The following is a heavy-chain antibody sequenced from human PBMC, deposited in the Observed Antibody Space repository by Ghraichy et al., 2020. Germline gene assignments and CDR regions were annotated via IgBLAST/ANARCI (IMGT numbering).Heavy chain of an antibody. CDR2: ISGSGGST. V-gene: IGHV3-23*01. CDR3: ASNYYYDSSGYLPYYFDY. J-gene: IGHJ4*02. CDR1: GFTFSSYA. D-gene: IGHD3-22*01. Sequence: GGSLRLSCAASGFTFSSYAMSWVRQAPGKGLEWVSAISGSGGSTYYADSVKGRFTISRDNSKNTLYLQMNSLRAEDTAVYYCASNYYYDSSGYLPYYFDYWGQGTLVTVSS.